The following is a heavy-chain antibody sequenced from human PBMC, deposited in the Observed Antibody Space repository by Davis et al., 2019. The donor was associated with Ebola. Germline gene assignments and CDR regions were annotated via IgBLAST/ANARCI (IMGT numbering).Heavy chain of an antibody. J-gene: IGHJ6*02. CDR1: GFTFKEYD. V-gene: IGHV3-23*01. Sequence: GESLKISCFASGFTFKEYDMSWVRQAAGKGLEWVSGISASGDLTYYADAVRGRFTISRDNSKNTLYLQMKSLRAEDTAVYYCARDSSIIMVFGVDGLDVWGQGTTVTVSS. D-gene: IGHD3/OR15-3a*01. CDR3: ARDSSIIMVFGVDGLDV. CDR2: ISASGDLT.